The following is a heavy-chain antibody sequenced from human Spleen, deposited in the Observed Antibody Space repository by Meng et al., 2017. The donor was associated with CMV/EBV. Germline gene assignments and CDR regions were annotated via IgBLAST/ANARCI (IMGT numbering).Heavy chain of an antibody. Sequence: QVQLQESGQGLVKPSQTLSLTCTVSGGSISSGDYYWSWIRQPPGKGLEWIGYIYYSGSTYYNPSLKSRVTISVDTSKNQFSLKLSSVTAADTAVYYCARESRVSYYYDSSAQIYFDYWGQGTLVTVSS. D-gene: IGHD3-22*01. CDR1: GGSISSGDYY. J-gene: IGHJ4*02. CDR2: IYYSGST. CDR3: ARESRVSYYYDSSAQIYFDY. V-gene: IGHV4-30-4*08.